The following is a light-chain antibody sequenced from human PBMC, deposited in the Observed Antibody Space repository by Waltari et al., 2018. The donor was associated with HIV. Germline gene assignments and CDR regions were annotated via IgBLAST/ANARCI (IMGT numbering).Light chain of an antibody. J-gene: IGKJ5*01. CDR1: QSISTW. CDR3: QQYQSYSLT. Sequence: DIQMTQSPSTLSASVGDRVTITCRSSQSISTWLAWYQQQPGRDPKLLIYKTSSLQSGVPSRFSGSGSGTEFSLTISTLQPDDFTTYYCQQYQSYSLTFGQGTRLEMK. CDR2: KTS. V-gene: IGKV1-5*03.